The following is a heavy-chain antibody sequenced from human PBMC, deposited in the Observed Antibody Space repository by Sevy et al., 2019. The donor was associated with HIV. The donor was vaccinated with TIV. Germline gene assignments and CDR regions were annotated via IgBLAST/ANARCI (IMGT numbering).Heavy chain of an antibody. CDR2: IIPIFGTA. CDR1: GGTFSSYA. V-gene: IGHV1-69*13. J-gene: IGHJ3*02. D-gene: IGHD3-9*01. Sequence: ASVKVSCKASGGTFSSYAISWVRQAPGQGLEWMGRIIPIFGTANYAQKFQDRVTITADESTSTAYMELSSLRSEDTAVYYCARDATDYDILTGGDAFDIWGQGTMVTVSS. CDR3: ARDATDYDILTGGDAFDI.